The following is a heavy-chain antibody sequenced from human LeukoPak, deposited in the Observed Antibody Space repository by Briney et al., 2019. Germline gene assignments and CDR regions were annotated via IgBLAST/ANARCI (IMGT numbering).Heavy chain of an antibody. V-gene: IGHV3-49*04. Sequence: GGSLRLSCTASGFTFGDYAMSWVRQAPGKGLEWVGFIRSKAYGGTTEYAASVKGRFTISRDDSKSIAYLQMSSLKTEDTAVYYCTRVGCSGGSCYSTQYFQHWGQGTLVTVSS. CDR2: IRSKAYGGTT. CDR3: TRVGCSGGSCYSTQYFQH. D-gene: IGHD2-15*01. J-gene: IGHJ1*01. CDR1: GFTFGDYA.